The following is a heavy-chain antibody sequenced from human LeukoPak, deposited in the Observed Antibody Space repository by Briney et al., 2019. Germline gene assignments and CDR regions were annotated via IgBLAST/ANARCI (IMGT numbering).Heavy chain of an antibody. D-gene: IGHD4-17*01. J-gene: IGHJ5*02. Sequence: SETLSLTCTVSGGSISSYYWSWIRQPPGKGLEWIGYIYYSGSTNYNPSLKSRVTISVDTSKNQFSLNLSSVTAAYTAVYYCARDRADYGDYLDWFDPWGQGTLVTVSS. CDR1: GGSISSYY. V-gene: IGHV4-59*01. CDR3: ARDRADYGDYLDWFDP. CDR2: IYYSGST.